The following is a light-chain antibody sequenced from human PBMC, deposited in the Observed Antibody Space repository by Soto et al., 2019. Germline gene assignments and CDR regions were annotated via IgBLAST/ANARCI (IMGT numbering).Light chain of an antibody. J-gene: IGLJ2*01. V-gene: IGLV2-14*03. CDR2: DVS. Sequence: QSALTQPASVSGSPGQSITISCTGTSSDIGGYNYVSWYQQHPGKAPKLMIYDVSNRPSGVSNRFSGSKSGSTASLTISGLQAEDEADYYFSSYTSSNTVVFGGGTKLTVL. CDR1: SSDIGGYNY. CDR3: SSYTSSNTVV.